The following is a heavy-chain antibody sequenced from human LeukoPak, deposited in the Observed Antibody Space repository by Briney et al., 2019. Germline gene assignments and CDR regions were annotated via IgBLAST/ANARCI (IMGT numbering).Heavy chain of an antibody. Sequence: ASVKVSCKASGYTFTSYDINWVRQATGQGLEWMGWMNPNSGNTGYAQKFQGRVTITRNTSISTAYMELSSLRSEDTAVYYCARAKYGSGSFSYFFYMDVWAKGTTVTISS. D-gene: IGHD3-10*01. V-gene: IGHV1-8*03. CDR1: GYTFTSYD. CDR3: ARAKYGSGSFSYFFYMDV. J-gene: IGHJ6*03. CDR2: MNPNSGNT.